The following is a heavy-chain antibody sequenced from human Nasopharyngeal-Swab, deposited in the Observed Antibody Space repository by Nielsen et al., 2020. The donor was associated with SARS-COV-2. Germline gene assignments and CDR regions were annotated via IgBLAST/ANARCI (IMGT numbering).Heavy chain of an antibody. V-gene: IGHV3-30*04. CDR2: ISYDGSNK. Sequence: GGSLRLSCAASGFTFSSYAMHWVRQAPGKGLEWVAVISYDGSNKYYADSVKGRFTTSRDNSKNTLYLQMNSLRAEDTAVYYCARERERALWFGELLYGMDVWGQGTTVTVSS. D-gene: IGHD3-10*01. J-gene: IGHJ6*02. CDR3: ARERERALWFGELLYGMDV. CDR1: GFTFSSYA.